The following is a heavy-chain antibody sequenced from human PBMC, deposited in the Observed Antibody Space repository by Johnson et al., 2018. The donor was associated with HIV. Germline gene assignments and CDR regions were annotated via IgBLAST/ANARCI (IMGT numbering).Heavy chain of an antibody. V-gene: IGHV3-NL1*01. CDR3: AREADPTNAFDI. CDR2: IFSVGNT. D-gene: IGHD5-24*01. J-gene: IGHJ3*02. CDR1: GFTFSRFG. Sequence: QMLLVESGGGVVQPGRSLRLSCAASGFTFSRFGMHWVRQAPGKGLEWVSVIFSVGNTYYTDSVRGRFTISRDNSNNMVYLQMNSLRAEDTAVYYCAREADPTNAFDICGQGTMVTVSS.